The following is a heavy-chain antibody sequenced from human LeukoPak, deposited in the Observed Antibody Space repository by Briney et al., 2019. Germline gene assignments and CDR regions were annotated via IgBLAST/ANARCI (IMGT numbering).Heavy chain of an antibody. CDR1: GYSFTTYW. J-gene: IGHJ4*02. CDR2: IYPGDSDT. Sequence: GESLKISCKGSGYSFTTYWIGWVRQMPGKGLEWMGVIYPGDSDTRYSPSFQGQVTISADQSISTAYLQWGSLKASDTAMYCCARLRDSSGFCSFDYWGQGTLVTVSS. V-gene: IGHV5-51*01. D-gene: IGHD3-22*01. CDR3: ARLRDSSGFCSFDY.